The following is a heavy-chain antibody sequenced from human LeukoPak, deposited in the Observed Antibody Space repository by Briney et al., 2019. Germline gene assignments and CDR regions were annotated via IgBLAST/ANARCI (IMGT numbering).Heavy chain of an antibody. CDR1: GFTFTHSW. V-gene: IGHV3-7*01. D-gene: IGHD6-6*01. CDR2: IKQDGSEK. J-gene: IGHJ4*02. Sequence: GGSLRLSCAASGFTFTHSWMSWVRQAPGQGLEWVANIKQDGSEKYYVDSVECRFTISSDNAKNSVSLQMNSLRGEDTAVYYCVRALGSSSADYWGQGTLVAVSS. CDR3: VRALGSSSADY.